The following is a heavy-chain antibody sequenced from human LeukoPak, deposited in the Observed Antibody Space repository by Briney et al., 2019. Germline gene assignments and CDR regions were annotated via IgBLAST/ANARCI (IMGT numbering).Heavy chain of an antibody. CDR1: GIIFSNYW. V-gene: IGHV3-74*01. J-gene: IGHJ3*02. CDR2: INRDGSST. Sequence: PGGSLRLSCAASGIIFSNYWMHWVRQAPGKGLVWVSRINRDGSSTSYADSVKGRFTISRDNAKNTLYLQMNSLRAEDTAVYYCARALGAFDIWGQGTMVTVSS. CDR3: ARALGAFDI.